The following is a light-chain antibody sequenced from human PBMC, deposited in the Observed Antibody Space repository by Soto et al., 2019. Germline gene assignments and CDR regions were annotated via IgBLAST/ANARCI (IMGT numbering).Light chain of an antibody. CDR1: QSISTY. J-gene: IGKJ1*01. CDR2: AAS. CDR3: QQSYSTSWT. Sequence: TQSPSSLSASLGDRVTISCRASQSISTYLNWYQQKPGKAPKLLIYAASSLQSGVPSRFSGSGSETDFTLTISRLEPEDFAMYSCQQSYSTSWTFAQGTKVDIK. V-gene: IGKV1-39*01.